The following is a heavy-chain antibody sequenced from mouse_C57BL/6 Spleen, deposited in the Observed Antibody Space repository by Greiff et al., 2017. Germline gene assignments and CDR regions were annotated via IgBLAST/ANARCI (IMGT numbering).Heavy chain of an antibody. J-gene: IGHJ4*01. CDR1: GFSLTSYA. CDR3: ARNPAFLYSNVYYAMDY. D-gene: IGHD2-5*01. Sequence: VQLQESGPGLVAPSQSLSITCTVSGFSLTSYAISWVRQPPGKGLEWLGVIWTGGGTNYNSAPKSRLSISKDNSKRQVFLKMNSLQTDDTARYYCARNPAFLYSNVYYAMDYWGQGTSVTVSS. CDR2: IWTGGGT. V-gene: IGHV2-9-1*01.